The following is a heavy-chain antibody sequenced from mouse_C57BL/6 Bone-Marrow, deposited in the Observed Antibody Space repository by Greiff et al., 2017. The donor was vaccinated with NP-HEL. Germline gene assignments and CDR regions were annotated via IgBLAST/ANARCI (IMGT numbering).Heavy chain of an antibody. CDR2: IYPGGGYT. D-gene: IGHD2-1*01. CDR3: ALIYYGPWYFDV. CDR1: GYTFTNYW. J-gene: IGHJ1*03. Sequence: VQLQESGAELVRPGTSVKMSCKASGYTFTNYWIGWAKQRPGHGLEWIGDIYPGGGYTNYNEKFKGKATLTADKSSSTAYMQFSSLTSEDSAIYYCALIYYGPWYFDVWGTGTTVTVSS. V-gene: IGHV1-63*01.